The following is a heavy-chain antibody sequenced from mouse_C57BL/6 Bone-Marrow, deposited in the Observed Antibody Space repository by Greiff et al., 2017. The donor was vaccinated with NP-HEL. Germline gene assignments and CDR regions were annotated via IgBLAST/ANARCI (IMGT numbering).Heavy chain of an antibody. Sequence: EVKVEESGGGLVQPGGSMKLSCAASGFTFSDAWMDWVRQSPEKGLEWVAEIRNKANNHATYYAESVKGRFTISRDDSKSSVYLQMNSLIAEDTGIDYCTRGLLYYVDYWGQGTTLTVSS. CDR2: IRNKANNHAT. V-gene: IGHV6-6*01. D-gene: IGHD1-1*01. CDR1: GFTFSDAW. CDR3: TRGLLYYVDY. J-gene: IGHJ2*01.